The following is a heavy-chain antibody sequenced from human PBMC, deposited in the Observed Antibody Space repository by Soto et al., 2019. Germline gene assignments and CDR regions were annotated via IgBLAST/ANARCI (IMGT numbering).Heavy chain of an antibody. J-gene: IGHJ6*03. CDR3: ARVGGEYSSSWWDYYYYYMDV. CDR2: ISAYNGNT. D-gene: IGHD6-13*01. V-gene: IGHV1-18*01. Sequence: QVQLVQSGAEVKKPGASVKVSCKASGYTFTSYGISWVRQAPGQGLEWMGWISAYNGNTNYAQKLQGRVTMTTDTSTRTAYMELRSLRSDDTAVYYCARVGGEYSSSWWDYYYYYMDVWGKGTTVTVSS. CDR1: GYTFTSYG.